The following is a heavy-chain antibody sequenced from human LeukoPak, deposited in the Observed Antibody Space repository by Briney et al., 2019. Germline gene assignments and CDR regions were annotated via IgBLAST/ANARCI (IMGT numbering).Heavy chain of an antibody. V-gene: IGHV3-73*01. CDR2: IRREGNSYAT. Sequence: GGSLRLSCAASGFTFSGSAMHWVRQASGKGLEWVSRIRREGNSYATAYAASVKGRFTISRDDSKNTAYLQMNSLKTEDTAVYYCTRPPDSSGWSPGVGYWGQGTLVTVSS. J-gene: IGHJ4*02. D-gene: IGHD6-19*01. CDR3: TRPPDSSGWSPGVGY. CDR1: GFTFSGSA.